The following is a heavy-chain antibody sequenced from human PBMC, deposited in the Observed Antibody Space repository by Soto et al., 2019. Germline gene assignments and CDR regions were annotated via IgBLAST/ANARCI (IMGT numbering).Heavy chain of an antibody. CDR2: VYHSGTT. CDR1: GASIGTNNW. Sequence: SETLSLTCAVSGASIGTNNWWSWVRQPPGKGLEWIGEVYHSGTTNCNPSLKSRVTISIDNSKNQFSLRLTSMTAADTAVYYCISHSPEDMIRTWGQGTLVTVSS. J-gene: IGHJ4*02. D-gene: IGHD2-15*01. V-gene: IGHV4-4*02. CDR3: ISHSPEDMIRT.